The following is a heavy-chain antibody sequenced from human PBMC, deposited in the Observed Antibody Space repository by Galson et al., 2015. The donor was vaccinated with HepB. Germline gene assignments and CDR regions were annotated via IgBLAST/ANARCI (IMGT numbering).Heavy chain of an antibody. V-gene: IGHV1-24*01. CDR3: ATTPRVSNYEYSKHRVYYYGMDV. J-gene: IGHJ6*02. D-gene: IGHD2/OR15-2a*01. CDR2: FDPEDGET. Sequence: SVKVSCKVSGYTLTELSMHWVRQAPGKGLEWMGGFDPEDGETIYAQKFQGRVTMTEDTSTDTAYMELSSLRSEDTAVYYCATTPRVSNYEYSKHRVYYYGMDVWGQGTTVTVSS. CDR1: GYTLTELS.